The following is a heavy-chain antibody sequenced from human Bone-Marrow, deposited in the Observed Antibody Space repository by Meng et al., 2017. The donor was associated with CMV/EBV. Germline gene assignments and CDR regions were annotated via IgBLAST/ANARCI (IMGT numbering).Heavy chain of an antibody. V-gene: IGHV3-23*01. CDR2: ISGSGGSA. J-gene: IGHJ5*02. D-gene: IGHD2-2*01. Sequence: ESLKIPCAASGFSFSSYAMSWIRQAPGKGLEWVSGISGSGGSAYYADSVQGRFTISRDSSRNTLYLQMNSLRPEDTALYYCAKDRCFSTSCPHDLWGQGTLVTVSS. CDR1: GFSFSSYA. CDR3: AKDRCFSTSCPHDL.